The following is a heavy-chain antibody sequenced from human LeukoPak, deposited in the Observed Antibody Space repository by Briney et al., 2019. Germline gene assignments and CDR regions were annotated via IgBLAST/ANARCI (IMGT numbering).Heavy chain of an antibody. CDR3: ARHGGGYSYGY. CDR2: IFNSGST. J-gene: IGHJ4*02. CDR1: GVSISSYY. D-gene: IGHD5-18*01. V-gene: IGHV4-59*08. Sequence: PSETLSLTCTVSGVSISSYYWSWLRQPPGKGLELIGYIFNSGSTNYNPSLKSRVTISLDTSKNQFSLKLSPVTAADTAVYYCARHGGGYSYGYWGQGTLVTVSS.